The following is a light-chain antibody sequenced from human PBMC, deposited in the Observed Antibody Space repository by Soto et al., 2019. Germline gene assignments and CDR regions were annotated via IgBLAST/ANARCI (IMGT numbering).Light chain of an antibody. CDR2: GAS. CDR3: QQYNDWPLT. J-gene: IGKJ4*01. V-gene: IGKV3-15*01. Sequence: IVMTQSPATLYVSPGERATLSCGANQSVSGKLAWYQHKAGLAPRLLIYGASTRATGIPARISGSGSETEFSLTISRVQSEDFAVYYSQQYNDWPLTFGGGTKVEIK. CDR1: QSVSGK.